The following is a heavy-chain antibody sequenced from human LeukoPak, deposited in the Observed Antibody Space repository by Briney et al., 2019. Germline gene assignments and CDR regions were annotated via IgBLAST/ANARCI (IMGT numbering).Heavy chain of an antibody. V-gene: IGHV3-23*01. D-gene: IGHD3-10*01. J-gene: IGHJ4*02. Sequence: GGSLRLSCAASGFTFSSYAMSWVRQAPGKGLEWVSAISGSGGSTYYADSVKGRFTISRDNSKNTLYLQMNSLRAEDTAVYYCARDFGSGSYYQPRFDYWGQGTLVTVSS. CDR2: ISGSGGST. CDR3: ARDFGSGSYYQPRFDY. CDR1: GFTFSSYA.